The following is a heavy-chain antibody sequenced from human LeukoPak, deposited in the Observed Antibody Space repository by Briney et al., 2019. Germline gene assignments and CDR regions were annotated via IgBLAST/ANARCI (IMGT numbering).Heavy chain of an antibody. Sequence: ASVKVSCKASGYTFTGYYMHWVRQAPGQGLEWMGWINPNSGGTNYAQKFQGRVTMTRDTSISTAYMELSRLRSDDTAVYYCARRPHEGSIFGVVITYFDCWGQGTLVTVSS. CDR1: GYTFTGYY. CDR3: ARRPHEGSIFGVVITYFDC. V-gene: IGHV1-2*02. CDR2: INPNSGGT. D-gene: IGHD3-3*01. J-gene: IGHJ4*02.